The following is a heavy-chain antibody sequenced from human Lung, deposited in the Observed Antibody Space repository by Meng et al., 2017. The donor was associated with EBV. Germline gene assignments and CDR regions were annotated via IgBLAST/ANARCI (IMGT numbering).Heavy chain of an antibody. D-gene: IGHD6-13*01. CDR3: ARDADSSVCETGSS. CDR1: GYTSTRYP. Sequence: QVQLVQSGSELKKPXASXKGSXKASGYTSTRYPMNWVRQAPGQGLEWMGWINTNTGNPTYAQDFTGRYVFSLDTSVSTAYLQISSLKAEDTAVYYCARDADSSVCETGSSWCQGTLVTVSS. CDR2: INTNTGNP. V-gene: IGHV7-4-1*02. J-gene: IGHJ4*02.